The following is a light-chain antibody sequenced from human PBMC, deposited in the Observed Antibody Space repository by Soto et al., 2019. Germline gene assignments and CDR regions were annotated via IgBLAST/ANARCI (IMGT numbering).Light chain of an antibody. CDR1: SSNIGAGYD. CDR3: QSYDSSLSAPVV. Sequence: QSVLTQPPSVSGAPGQRVTISCTGSSSNIGAGYDVHWYLKLPGTAPKLLIYGNSNRPSGVPDRFSGSKSGTSASLAITGLQAEDEADYYCQSYDSSLSAPVVFGGGTKLTVL. J-gene: IGLJ2*01. V-gene: IGLV1-40*01. CDR2: GNS.